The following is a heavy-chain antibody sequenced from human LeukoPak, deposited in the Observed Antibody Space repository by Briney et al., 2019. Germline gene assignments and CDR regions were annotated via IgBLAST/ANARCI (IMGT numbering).Heavy chain of an antibody. CDR3: ARVNFDRTVDY. CDR1: GFTFSSYW. V-gene: IGHV3-7*01. J-gene: IGHJ4*02. Sequence: GGSLRLSCAASGFTFSSYWMSWVRQAPGKGLEWVANIKQDGSEKYYVDSVKGRFTISRDNAENSLYLQMHSLRAEDTAVYYCARVNFDRTVDYWGQGTLVTVSS. CDR2: IKQDGSEK. D-gene: IGHD3-9*01.